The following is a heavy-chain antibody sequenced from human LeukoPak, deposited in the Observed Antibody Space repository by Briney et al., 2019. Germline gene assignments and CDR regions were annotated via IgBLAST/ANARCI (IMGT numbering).Heavy chain of an antibody. V-gene: IGHV3-23*01. CDR3: ARDLSLYGMDV. Sequence: GGSLRLSCAASGFSFSSYAMSWVRQAPGKGLEWVSIISGSGTNTDYADSVKGRFTISRHNSKNTLYLQMNSLRAEDTAVYYCARDLSLYGMDVWGQGTTVTVSS. CDR2: ISGSGTNT. J-gene: IGHJ6*02. CDR1: GFSFSSYA.